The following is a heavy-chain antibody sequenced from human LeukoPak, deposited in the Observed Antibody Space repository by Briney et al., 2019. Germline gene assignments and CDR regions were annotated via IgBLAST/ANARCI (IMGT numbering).Heavy chain of an antibody. CDR3: AHYDSGYPGDWFDP. J-gene: IGHJ5*02. Sequence: SGPTLVKPTQPLTLTCTFSGFSLSTSGVGVGWIRQPPGKALEWLALIYWDDDKRYSPSLKSRLTITKDTSKNQVVLTMTNMDPVDTATYYCAHYDSGYPGDWFDPWGQGTLVTVSS. CDR2: IYWDDDK. V-gene: IGHV2-5*02. D-gene: IGHD3-22*01. CDR1: GFSLSTSGVG.